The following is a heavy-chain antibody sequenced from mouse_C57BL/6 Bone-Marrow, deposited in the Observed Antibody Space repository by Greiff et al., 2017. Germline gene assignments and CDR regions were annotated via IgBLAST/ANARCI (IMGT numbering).Heavy chain of an antibody. CDR2: ISDGGSYT. J-gene: IGHJ3*01. CDR3: AREGYGNSGWGFAY. D-gene: IGHD2-10*02. Sequence: EVMLVESGGGLVKPGGSLKLSCAASGFTFSSYAMSWVRQTPEKRLEWVATISDGGSYTYYPDNVKGRFTISRDNAKNNLYLQMSHLKSEDTAMYYCAREGYGNSGWGFAYWGQGTLVTVSA. V-gene: IGHV5-4*01. CDR1: GFTFSSYA.